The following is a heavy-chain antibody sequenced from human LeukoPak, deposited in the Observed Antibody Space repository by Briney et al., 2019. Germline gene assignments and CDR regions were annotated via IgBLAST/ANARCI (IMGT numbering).Heavy chain of an antibody. D-gene: IGHD1-14*01. CDR2: INHNGNVN. V-gene: IGHV3-7*03. CDR3: ARGIWYVDY. CDR1: GFTFSSYW. Sequence: GGSLRLSCAASGFTFSSYWMNWARQAPGKGLEWVASINHNGNVNYYVDSVKGRFTISRDNAKNSLYLQMSNLRAEDTAVYYCARGIWYVDYWGQGTLVTVSS. J-gene: IGHJ4*02.